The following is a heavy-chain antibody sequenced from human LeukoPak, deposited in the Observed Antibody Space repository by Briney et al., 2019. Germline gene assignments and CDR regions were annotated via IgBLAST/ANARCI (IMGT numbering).Heavy chain of an antibody. D-gene: IGHD2-15*01. CDR1: GGSINSSSYY. V-gene: IGHV4-39*07. Sequence: SETLSLTCTVSGGSINSSSYYWGWIRQPPGKGLEWIGSIYYSGNTYYNPSLKSRVTISVHSSKNQFSLKLSSVTAADTAVYYCARTVVVVAATRLPFDPWGQGTLVTVSS. CDR2: IYYSGNT. CDR3: ARTVVVVAATRLPFDP. J-gene: IGHJ5*02.